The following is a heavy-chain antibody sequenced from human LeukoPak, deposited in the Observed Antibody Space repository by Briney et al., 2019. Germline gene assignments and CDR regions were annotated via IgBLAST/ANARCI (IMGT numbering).Heavy chain of an antibody. D-gene: IGHD3-22*01. Sequence: ASVKVSCKASGGTFSSYAISWVRQAPGQGREWMGRIIPIFGTANYAQKFQGRVTITTDESTSTAYMELSSLRSEDTAVYYCARVVTDSSGYYFGYFDYWGQGTLVTVSS. J-gene: IGHJ4*02. V-gene: IGHV1-69*05. CDR3: ARVVTDSSGYYFGYFDY. CDR2: IIPIFGTA. CDR1: GGTFSSYA.